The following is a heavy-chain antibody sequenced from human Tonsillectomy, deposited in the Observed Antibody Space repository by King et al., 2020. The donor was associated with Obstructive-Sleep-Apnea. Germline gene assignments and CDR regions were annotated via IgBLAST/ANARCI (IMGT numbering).Heavy chain of an antibody. CDR1: GGSINSRSYY. V-gene: IGHV4-39*07. Sequence: QLQLQESGPGLVKPSETLSLTCTVSGGSINSRSYYWGWIRQSPGKGLQWIGTIYYSESPDYNPSLKSRVTISGDTSKNQFSLRLSSVTAADTAVYYCARADLLRFLEWPHYFDHWGQGTLVTVSS. J-gene: IGHJ4*02. CDR2: IYYSESP. CDR3: ARADLLRFLEWPHYFDH. D-gene: IGHD3-3*01.